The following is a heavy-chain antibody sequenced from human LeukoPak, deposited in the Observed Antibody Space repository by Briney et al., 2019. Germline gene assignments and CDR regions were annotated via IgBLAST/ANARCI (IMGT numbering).Heavy chain of an antibody. CDR1: GYTFTSYD. CDR2: MSPKSGST. CDR3: ARVIPNGDPFDF. Sequence: ASVKVSCKASGYTFTSYDINWVRQATGQGLEWMGWMSPKSGSTGYAQKFQGRFSMTRDTSINTAYMELSSLRPEDTAVYYCARVIPNGDPFDFWGQGTLVTVPS. J-gene: IGHJ4*02. D-gene: IGHD4-17*01. V-gene: IGHV1-8*01.